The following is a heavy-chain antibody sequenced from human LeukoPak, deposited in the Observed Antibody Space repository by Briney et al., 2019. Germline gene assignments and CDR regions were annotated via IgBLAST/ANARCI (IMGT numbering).Heavy chain of an antibody. CDR3: ARVVGIAAACTRCFDY. V-gene: IGHV1-18*01. D-gene: IGHD6-13*01. CDR1: GYTFTSYG. J-gene: IGHJ4*02. Sequence: ASVKVSCKASGYTFTSYGISWVRQAPGQGLEWMGWISAYNGNTNYAQKLQGRVTMTTDTSTSTAYMELRSLRSDDTAVYYCARVVGIAAACTRCFDYWGQGTLVTVSS. CDR2: ISAYNGNT.